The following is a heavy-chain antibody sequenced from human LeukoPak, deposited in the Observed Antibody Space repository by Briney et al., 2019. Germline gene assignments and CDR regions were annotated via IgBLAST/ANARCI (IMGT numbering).Heavy chain of an antibody. CDR1: GFTFSSYA. CDR3: AKNYYYYYYMDV. CDR2: ISGSGGST. V-gene: IGHV3-23*01. Sequence: GGSLRLSCAASGFTFSSYAMSWVRQAPGKGLEWVSAISGSGGSTYYADSAKGRFTISRDNSKNTLYLQMNSLRAEDTAVYYCAKNYYYYYYMDVWGKGTTVTVSS. J-gene: IGHJ6*03.